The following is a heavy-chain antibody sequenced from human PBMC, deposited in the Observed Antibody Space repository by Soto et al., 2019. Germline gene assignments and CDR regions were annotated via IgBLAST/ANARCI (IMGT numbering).Heavy chain of an antibody. J-gene: IGHJ6*03. D-gene: IGHD3-3*01. CDR3: ARGPAGTPLYYDFWSGYQNYYYYYMDV. CDR1: GYTFTSYD. V-gene: IGHV1-8*01. Sequence: ASVKVSCKASGYTFTSYDINWVRQATGQGLEWIGWMKPNSCNTGYAQKFQGRVTMTRNTSISTAYMDLSSLRSEDTAVYYCARGPAGTPLYYDFWSGYQNYYYYYMDVWGKGTTVTVSS. CDR2: MKPNSCNT.